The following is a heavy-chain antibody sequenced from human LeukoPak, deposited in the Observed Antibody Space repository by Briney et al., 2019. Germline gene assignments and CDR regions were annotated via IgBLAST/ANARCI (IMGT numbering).Heavy chain of an antibody. D-gene: IGHD4-23*01. CDR1: GFTFSSYS. Sequence: PGGSLRLSCAASGFTFSSYSMNWLRETPGKGLEWVSSISSRSSYIYYGDSVKGRFTISRDNAKSSLFLQMNSLRAEDTAIYYCARDDFGGEFDFWGQGTLVTVSS. CDR2: ISSRSSYI. V-gene: IGHV3-21*01. CDR3: ARDDFGGEFDF. J-gene: IGHJ4*02.